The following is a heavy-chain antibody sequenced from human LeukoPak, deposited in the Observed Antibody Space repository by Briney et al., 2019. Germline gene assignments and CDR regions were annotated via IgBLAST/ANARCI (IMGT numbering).Heavy chain of an antibody. J-gene: IGHJ6*03. V-gene: IGHV4-34*01. Sequence: SETLSLTCAVYGGSFSGYYWSWIRQPPGKGLEWIGEINHSGSTNYNPSLKSRVTISVDTSKNQFSLKLSSVTAADTAVYYCARRGPGYCSSTSCRIYYYYYYYMDVWGKGTTVTVSS. CDR2: INHSGST. D-gene: IGHD2-2*03. CDR3: ARRGPGYCSSTSCRIYYYYYYYMDV. CDR1: GGSFSGYY.